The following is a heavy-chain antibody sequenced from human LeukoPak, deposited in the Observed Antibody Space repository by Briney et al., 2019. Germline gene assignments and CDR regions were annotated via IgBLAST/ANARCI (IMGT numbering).Heavy chain of an antibody. D-gene: IGHD6-13*01. V-gene: IGHV1-69*05. J-gene: IGHJ4*02. Sequence: GASVKVSCKASGGTFSSYAISWVRQARGQGLEWMGGIIPIFGTANYAQKFQGRVTITTDESTSTAYMELSSLRSEDTAVYYCARAAVYSSSSYVFDYWGQGTLVTVSS. CDR3: ARAAVYSSSSYVFDY. CDR2: IIPIFGTA. CDR1: GGTFSSYA.